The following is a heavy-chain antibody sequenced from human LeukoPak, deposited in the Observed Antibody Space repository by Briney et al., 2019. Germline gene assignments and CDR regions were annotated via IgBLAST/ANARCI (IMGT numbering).Heavy chain of an antibody. CDR1: GGSISNNY. D-gene: IGHD3-22*01. CDR2: IYTSGST. Sequence: SETLSLTCTVSGGSISNNYWSWIRQPPGKGLEWIGYIYTSGSTNYNPSLKSRVTISVDKSKNRFSLKLSSVTAADTAVYYCAREQINYYDSSGYSLDYWGQGTLVTVSS. J-gene: IGHJ4*02. V-gene: IGHV4-4*08. CDR3: AREQINYYDSSGYSLDY.